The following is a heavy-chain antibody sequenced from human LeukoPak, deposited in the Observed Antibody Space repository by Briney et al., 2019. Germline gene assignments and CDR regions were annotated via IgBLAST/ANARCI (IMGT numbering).Heavy chain of an antibody. J-gene: IGHJ3*02. Sequence: QTGGSLRLSCAASGFTFNNYWMTWVRQAPGKGLEWVANIKQDGSEKFYVDSVKGRFTISRDIAKNSLYLQMNSLRAEDTAVYYCARGMRWDLLGSAFDIWGQGTMVTVSS. V-gene: IGHV3-7*01. CDR1: GFTFNNYW. CDR3: ARGMRWDLLGSAFDI. D-gene: IGHD1-26*01. CDR2: IKQDGSEK.